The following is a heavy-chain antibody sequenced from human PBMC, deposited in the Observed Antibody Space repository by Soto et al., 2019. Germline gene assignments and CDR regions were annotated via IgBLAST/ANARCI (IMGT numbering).Heavy chain of an antibody. D-gene: IGHD4-17*01. CDR3: AADHGDYDYYYYGMDV. J-gene: IGHJ6*02. Sequence: SVKVSCKASGFTFTSSAVQWVRQARGQRLEWIGWIVVGSGNTNYAQKFQERVTITRDMSTSTAYMELSSLRSEDTAVYYCAADHGDYDYYYYGMDVWGQGTTVTVSS. V-gene: IGHV1-58*01. CDR1: GFTFTSSA. CDR2: IVVGSGNT.